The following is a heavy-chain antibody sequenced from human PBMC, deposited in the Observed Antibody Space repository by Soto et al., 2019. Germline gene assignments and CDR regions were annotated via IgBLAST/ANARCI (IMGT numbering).Heavy chain of an antibody. J-gene: IGHJ3*02. V-gene: IGHV1-3*01. CDR3: ARGSYYYDSSGYYTGAFDI. CDR2: INAGNGNT. CDR1: GYTFTSYA. D-gene: IGHD3-22*01. Sequence: ASGKVSCKASGYTFTSYAMHWVRQAPGQRLEWMGWINAGNGNTKYSQKFQGRVTITRDTSASTAYMELSSLRSEDTAVYYCARGSYYYDSSGYYTGAFDIWGQGTMVTVSS.